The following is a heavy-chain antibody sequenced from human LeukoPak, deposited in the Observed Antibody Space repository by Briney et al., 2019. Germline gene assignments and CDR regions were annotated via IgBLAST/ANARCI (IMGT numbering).Heavy chain of an antibody. CDR2: IYYSGTT. Sequence: PSETLSLTCTVSGVSISGSTYHWGWIRQPPGKGLEWIGIIYYSGTTYYNPSLNSRVTISVDTSKNRFSLKLTSVTAADTAVYFCARQHYYDSGIYRWFDPRGQGTLVTVSS. CDR1: GVSISGSTYH. V-gene: IGHV4-39*01. J-gene: IGHJ5*02. D-gene: IGHD3-10*01. CDR3: ARQHYYDSGIYRWFDP.